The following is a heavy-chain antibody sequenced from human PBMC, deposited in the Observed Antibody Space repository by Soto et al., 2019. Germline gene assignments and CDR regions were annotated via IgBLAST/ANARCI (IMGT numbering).Heavy chain of an antibody. CDR2: INWNGGST. Sequence: GGSLRLSCAASGFTFDDYGMSWVRQAPGKGLEWVSGINWNGGSTGYADSVKGRFTISRDNAKDSLYLQMNSLRAEDTALYRCARDGERYCSGGSCYGMDVWGQGTTVTVSS. D-gene: IGHD2-15*01. CDR1: GFTFDDYG. J-gene: IGHJ6*02. V-gene: IGHV3-20*01. CDR3: ARDGERYCSGGSCYGMDV.